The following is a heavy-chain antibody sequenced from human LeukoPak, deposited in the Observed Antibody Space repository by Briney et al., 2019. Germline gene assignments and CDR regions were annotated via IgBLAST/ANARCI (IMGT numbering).Heavy chain of an antibody. V-gene: IGHV4-31*03. J-gene: IGHJ5*02. CDR2: IYYSGST. Sequence: PSETLSLTCTVSGGSISSGGYYWSWIRQHPGKGLEWIGYIYYSGSTYYNPSLKSRVTISVDTSKNQFSLKLSSVTAADTAVYYCAGTVLLWFGELLGGWFDPWGQGTLVTVSS. D-gene: IGHD3-10*01. CDR1: GGSISSGGYY. CDR3: AGTVLLWFGELLGGWFDP.